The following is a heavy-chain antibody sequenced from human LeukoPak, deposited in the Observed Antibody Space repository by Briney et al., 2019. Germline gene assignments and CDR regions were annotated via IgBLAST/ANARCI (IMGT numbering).Heavy chain of an antibody. CDR3: ATYSTRNAREFQS. CDR1: GFTFSGSA. V-gene: IGHV3-7*01. CDR2: IKTDASEK. Sequence: GGSLRLSCAASGFTFSGSAMHWVRQASGKGLEWVANIKTDASEKYYADSVKGRFTISRDNAKMSLYLQMNSLRVEDTAVYYCATYSTRNAREFQSWGQGTLVTVSS. J-gene: IGHJ1*01. D-gene: IGHD4-11*01.